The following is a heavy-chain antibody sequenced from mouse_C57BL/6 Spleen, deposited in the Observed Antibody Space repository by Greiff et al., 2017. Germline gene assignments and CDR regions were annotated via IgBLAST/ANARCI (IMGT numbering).Heavy chain of an antibody. Sequence: QVQLQQSGPELVKPGASVKISCKASGYAFSSSWMHWVKQRPGKGLEWIGRIYPGDGDTNYNGKFKGKATLTADKSSSTAYMQLSSLTSEDSAVYFCARGTGAMAYWGQGTSVTVSA. J-gene: IGHJ4*01. CDR1: GYAFSSSW. V-gene: IGHV1-82*01. CDR3: ARGTGAMAY. D-gene: IGHD3-3*01. CDR2: IYPGDGDT.